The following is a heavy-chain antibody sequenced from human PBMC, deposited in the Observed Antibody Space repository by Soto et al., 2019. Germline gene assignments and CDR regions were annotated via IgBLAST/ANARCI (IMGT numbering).Heavy chain of an antibody. CDR1: GGSFTYT. J-gene: IGHJ6*02. Sequence: SVKVSCKASGGSFTYTLSWVRQAPGQGLEWMGGIIPIFGTANYAQKFQGRVTITAGESTKTAYMELSTLRSEDTAVYYCARLHSHGTYGMDVWGQGTTVTVSS. CDR3: ARLHSHGTYGMDV. V-gene: IGHV1-69*13. CDR2: IIPIFGTA. D-gene: IGHD5-18*01.